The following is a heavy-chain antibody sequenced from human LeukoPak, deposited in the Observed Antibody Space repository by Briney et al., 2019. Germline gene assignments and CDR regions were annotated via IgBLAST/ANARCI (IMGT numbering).Heavy chain of an antibody. V-gene: IGHV1-69*04. CDR3: ARDRWSSSSFGY. CDR1: GGTFSSYA. CDR2: IIPILGIA. D-gene: IGHD6-6*01. Sequence: ASVKVSCKACGGTFSSYAISWVRQAPGQGLEWMGRIIPILGIANYAQKFQGRVTITADKSTSTACMELSSLRSEDTAVYYCARDRWSSSSFGYWGQGTLVTVSS. J-gene: IGHJ4*02.